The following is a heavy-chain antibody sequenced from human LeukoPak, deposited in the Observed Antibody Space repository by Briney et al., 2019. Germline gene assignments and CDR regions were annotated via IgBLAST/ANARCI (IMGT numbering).Heavy chain of an antibody. CDR3: ARDGSGWDYYYYYGMDV. J-gene: IGHJ6*02. CDR2: IKQDGSEK. V-gene: IGHV3-7*03. D-gene: IGHD6-19*01. CDR1: GFTFSSYW. Sequence: GGPLRLSSAASGFTFSSYWMSWVRQAPGKGLEWVANIKQDGSEKYYVDSVKGRFTISRDNAKNSLYLQMNSLRAEDTAVYYCARDGSGWDYYYYYGMDVWGQGTTVTVSS.